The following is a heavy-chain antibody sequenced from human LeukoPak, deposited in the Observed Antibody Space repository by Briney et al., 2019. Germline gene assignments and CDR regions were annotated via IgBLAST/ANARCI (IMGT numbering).Heavy chain of an antibody. J-gene: IGHJ4*02. CDR2: ISSSGSTI. V-gene: IGHV3-48*03. Sequence: PGGSLRLSCAASGFTLSSYEMNWGRQAPGPGLEWFSYISSSGSTIYYADSVKGRFTISRDNAKNSLYPQMSSVMAQATAVYYCSRDHYYDSSGYYYWGQGTLVSVSS. CDR3: SRDHYYDSSGYYY. D-gene: IGHD3-22*01. CDR1: GFTLSSYE.